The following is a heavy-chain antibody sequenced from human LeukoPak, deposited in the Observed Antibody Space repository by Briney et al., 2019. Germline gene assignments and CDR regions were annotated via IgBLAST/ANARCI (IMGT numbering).Heavy chain of an antibody. CDR2: MNPNSGNT. Sequence: ASVKVSCKASGYTFTSYDINWVRPATGQGLEWMGWMNPNSGNTGYAQKFQGRVTMTRDTSISTAYMELSSLRFEDTAVYYCARPLVNYDFWSGYSYVGAFDIWGQGTMVTVSS. J-gene: IGHJ3*02. V-gene: IGHV1-8*01. CDR3: ARPLVNYDFWSGYSYVGAFDI. D-gene: IGHD3-3*01. CDR1: GYTFTSYD.